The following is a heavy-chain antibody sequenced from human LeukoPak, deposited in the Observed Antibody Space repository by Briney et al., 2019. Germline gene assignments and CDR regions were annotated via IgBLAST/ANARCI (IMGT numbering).Heavy chain of an antibody. D-gene: IGHD6-13*01. CDR3: AKDHYPGIAAAVLGY. J-gene: IGHJ4*02. V-gene: IGHV3-23*01. Sequence: GGSLRLSCAASGFTFSSYAMTWVRQAPGKGLEWVSVISGSGGSTDYADSVKGRFAISRDNSKNTMYLQMNSLRAEDTAVYYCAKDHYPGIAAAVLGYWGQGTLVTVSS. CDR1: GFTFSSYA. CDR2: ISGSGGST.